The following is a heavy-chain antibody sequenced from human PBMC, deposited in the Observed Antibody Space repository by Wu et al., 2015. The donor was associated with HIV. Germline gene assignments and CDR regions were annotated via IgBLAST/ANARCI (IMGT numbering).Heavy chain of an antibody. Sequence: QVQLVQSGAEVKKPGASVKVSCKASGYTFTGYYMHWVRQAPGQGLEWMGWINPNSGGTNYAQKFQGRVTMTRDTSISTAYMELSRLRSDDTAVYYCARDLLIAAGGGYYYGMDVWGQGTTVTVSS. V-gene: IGHV1-2*02. J-gene: IGHJ6*02. D-gene: IGHD6-13*01. CDR2: INPNSGGT. CDR3: ARDLLIAAGGGYYYGMDV. CDR1: GYTFTGYY.